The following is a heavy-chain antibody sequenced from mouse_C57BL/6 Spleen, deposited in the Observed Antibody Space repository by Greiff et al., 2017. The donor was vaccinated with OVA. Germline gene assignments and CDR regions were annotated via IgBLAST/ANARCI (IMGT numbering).Heavy chain of an antibody. CDR1: GFTFSSYA. CDR2: ISDGGSYT. J-gene: IGHJ1*03. V-gene: IGHV5-4*01. Sequence: EVHLVESGGGLVKPGGSLKLSCAASGFTFSSYAMSWVRQTPEKRLEWVATISDGGSYTYYPDNVKGRFTISRDNAKNNLYLQMSHLKSEDTAMYYCARDDYDFYWYFDVWGTGTTVTVSS. D-gene: IGHD2-4*01. CDR3: ARDDYDFYWYFDV.